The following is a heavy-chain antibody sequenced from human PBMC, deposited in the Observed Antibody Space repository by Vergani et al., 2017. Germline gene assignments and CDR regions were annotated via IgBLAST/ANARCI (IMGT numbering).Heavy chain of an antibody. CDR3: AKFHLHYYDSSHSPVSSDY. Sequence: EVQLLESGGGLVQPGGSLRLSCAASGFTFSSYAMSWVRQAPGKGLEWVSAISGSGGSTYYADSVKGRFTISRDNSKNTLYLQMNSLRAEDTAVYYCAKFHLHYYDSSHSPVSSDYWGQGTLVTVSS. CDR2: ISGSGGST. CDR1: GFTFSSYA. V-gene: IGHV3-23*01. J-gene: IGHJ4*02. D-gene: IGHD3-22*01.